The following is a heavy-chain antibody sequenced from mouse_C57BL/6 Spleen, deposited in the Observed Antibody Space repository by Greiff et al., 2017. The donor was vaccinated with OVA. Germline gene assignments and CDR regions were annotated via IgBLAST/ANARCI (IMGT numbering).Heavy chain of an antibody. CDR3: ARYDTSFDY. V-gene: IGHV1-69*01. CDR1: GYTFTSYW. Sequence: QLKQPGAELVMPGASVKLSCKASGYTFTSYWMHWVKQRPGQGLEWIGEIDPSDSYTNYNQKFKGKSTLTVDKSSSTAYMQLSSLTSEDSAVYYCARYDTSFDYWGQGTTLTVSS. CDR2: IDPSDSYT. D-gene: IGHD2-12*01. J-gene: IGHJ2*01.